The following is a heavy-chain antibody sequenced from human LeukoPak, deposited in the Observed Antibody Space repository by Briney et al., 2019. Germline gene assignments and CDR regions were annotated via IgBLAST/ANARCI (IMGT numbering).Heavy chain of an antibody. V-gene: IGHV4-59*01. CDR3: ARGYSSFYGMDV. CDR2: IYYSGST. Sequence: SETLSLTCTVSGGSISSYYWSWIRQPPGKGLEWIGYIYYSGSTNYNPSLRSRVTISVDTSKIQFSLRLTSVTAADTAVYFCARGYSSFYGMDVWGQGTTVTASS. CDR1: GGSISSYY. D-gene: IGHD6-6*01. J-gene: IGHJ6*02.